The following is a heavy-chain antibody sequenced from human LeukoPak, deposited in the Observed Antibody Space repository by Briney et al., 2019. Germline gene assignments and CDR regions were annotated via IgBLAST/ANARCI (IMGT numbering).Heavy chain of an antibody. CDR2: IYYSGST. CDR3: ARDPMATVYFDY. J-gene: IGHJ4*02. V-gene: IGHV4-59*01. CDR1: GGSMNSYY. Sequence: SETLSLTCSVSGGSMNSYYWSWIRQSPGKGLEWIGYIYYSGSTNYNPSLKSRVTISVDTSKNQFSLKLSSVTAADTAVYYCARDPMATVYFDYWGQGTLVTVSS. D-gene: IGHD5-24*01.